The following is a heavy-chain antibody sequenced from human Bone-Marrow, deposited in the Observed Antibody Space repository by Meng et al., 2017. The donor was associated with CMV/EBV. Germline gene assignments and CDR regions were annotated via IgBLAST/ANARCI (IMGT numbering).Heavy chain of an antibody. CDR2: IYSDGST. CDR3: ARDTGY. D-gene: IGHD4-11*01. V-gene: IGHV3-53*01. J-gene: IGHJ4*02. Sequence: SLSLSCAASGFSVSSNYLSWVRQAPGKGLEWVSIIYSDGSTYYAESVKGRFTISRDNSKNTLYLQMNSLSAEDTAVYYCARDTGYWGQGTLVTVSS. CDR1: GFSVSSNY.